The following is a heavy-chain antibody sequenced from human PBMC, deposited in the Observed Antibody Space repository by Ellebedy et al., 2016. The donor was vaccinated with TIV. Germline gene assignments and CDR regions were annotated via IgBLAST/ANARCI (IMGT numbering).Heavy chain of an antibody. V-gene: IGHV3-30*02. Sequence: PGGSLRLSCAASGFNFSTYDIHWVRQAPGKGLEWVAYLRFDGRKKYYADSVKGRFTISRDNSKNTLYLQMNSLRAEDTAVYYCAKDRENDPRGHLDNWGQGTLVTVSS. CDR3: AKDRENDPRGHLDN. D-gene: IGHD1-1*01. CDR2: LRFDGRKK. J-gene: IGHJ4*02. CDR1: GFNFSTYD.